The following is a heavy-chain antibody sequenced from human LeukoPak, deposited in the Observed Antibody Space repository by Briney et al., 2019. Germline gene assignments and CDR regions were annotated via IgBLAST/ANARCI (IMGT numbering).Heavy chain of an antibody. CDR1: GFTFDDYT. V-gene: IGHV3-43*01. CDR2: ISWDGGST. J-gene: IGHJ4*02. Sequence: GGSLRLSCAASGFTFDDYTMHWVRQAPGKGLEWVSLISWDGGSTHYADSVKGRFTISRDNSKNSLYLQMNSLRVEDTAVYYCARAPTRSMAAAPQDYWGQGTLVTVSS. CDR3: ARAPTRSMAAAPQDY. D-gene: IGHD6-13*01.